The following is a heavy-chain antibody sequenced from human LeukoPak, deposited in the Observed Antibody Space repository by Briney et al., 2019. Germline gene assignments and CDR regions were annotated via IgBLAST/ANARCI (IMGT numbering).Heavy chain of an antibody. D-gene: IGHD4-11*01. V-gene: IGHV4-34*01. CDR2: INHSGST. CDR1: GGSFSGYY. Sequence: SETLSLTCAVYGGSFSGYYWSWIRQPPGKGLEWIGEINHSGSTNYNPSPKSRVTISVVTSKNQFSLKLSSVTAADTAVYYCARGPYSNSSYYYGMDVWGQGTTVTVSS. J-gene: IGHJ6*02. CDR3: ARGPYSNSSYYYGMDV.